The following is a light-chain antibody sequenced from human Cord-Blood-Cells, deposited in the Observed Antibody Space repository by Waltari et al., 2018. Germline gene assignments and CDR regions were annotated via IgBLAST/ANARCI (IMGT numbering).Light chain of an antibody. CDR3: QSYDSSLNWV. V-gene: IGLV1-40*01. CDR2: GNS. J-gene: IGLJ3*02. CDR1: SSNSGAGYD. Sequence: SVLTQPPSVSGAPGQRVTISCTGSSSNSGAGYDVHWYQQLPVTAPKLLIYGNSNRPSGVPDRFSGSKSGTSASLAITGLQAEDEADYYCQSYDSSLNWVFGGGTKLTVL.